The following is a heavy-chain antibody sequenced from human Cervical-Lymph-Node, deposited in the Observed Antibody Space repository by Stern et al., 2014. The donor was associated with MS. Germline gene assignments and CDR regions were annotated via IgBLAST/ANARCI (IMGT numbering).Heavy chain of an antibody. Sequence: VQLVESGAEVKKPGASVKVSCQVSGYTLTDLSMHWVRQAPGKGLEWMGGFAPDAGGTIYAQKFQGRVTMTEDTSTDTAYMELSSLRSEDTAVYYCATGSGYSYGFDDWGQGTLVTVSS. CDR1: GYTLTDLS. CDR2: FAPDAGGT. J-gene: IGHJ4*02. D-gene: IGHD5-18*01. V-gene: IGHV1-24*01. CDR3: ATGSGYSYGFDD.